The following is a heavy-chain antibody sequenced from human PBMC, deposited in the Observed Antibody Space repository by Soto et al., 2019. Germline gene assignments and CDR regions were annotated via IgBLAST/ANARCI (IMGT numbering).Heavy chain of an antibody. D-gene: IGHD6-19*01. CDR1: GGPITRRTYS. CDR2: IYYQGTP. J-gene: IGHJ4*01. CDR3: ARHDGFSSGWIFDY. V-gene: IGHV4-39*01. Sequence: ASETLSLTCAVSGGPITRRTYSWGWIRQPPGKILEWIGTIYYQGTPYSNPSLRSRVTFSVDTSNNQLSLKLRSVTAADTAVYYCARHDGFSSGWIFDYWGHGTLVTVSS.